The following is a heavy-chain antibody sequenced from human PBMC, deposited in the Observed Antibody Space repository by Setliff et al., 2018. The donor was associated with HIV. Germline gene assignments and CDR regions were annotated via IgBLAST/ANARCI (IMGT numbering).Heavy chain of an antibody. V-gene: IGHV4-4*07. Sequence: SETLSLTCTVSGGSISSYYWSWIRQPAGKGLEWIGRIYTSGSTYYNPSLKSRVTISVDTSKNQFSLKLSSVTAADTAVYYCARALGSRYNWNYRYWYFDLWGRGTLVTVSS. J-gene: IGHJ2*01. CDR1: GGSISSYY. D-gene: IGHD1-7*01. CDR3: ARALGSRYNWNYRYWYFDL. CDR2: IYTSGST.